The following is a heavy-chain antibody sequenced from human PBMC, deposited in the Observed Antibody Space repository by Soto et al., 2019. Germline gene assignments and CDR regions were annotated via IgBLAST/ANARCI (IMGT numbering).Heavy chain of an antibody. Sequence: ASVKVSCKASGYTFTSYGISWVRQAPGQGLEWMGWISAYNGNTNYAQKLQGRVTMTTDTSTSTAYMELRSLRSDDTAVYYCARDCYDSSGYYYGDYWGQGTLVTVSS. CDR3: ARDCYDSSGYYYGDY. J-gene: IGHJ4*02. V-gene: IGHV1-18*01. CDR1: GYTFTSYG. CDR2: ISAYNGNT. D-gene: IGHD3-22*01.